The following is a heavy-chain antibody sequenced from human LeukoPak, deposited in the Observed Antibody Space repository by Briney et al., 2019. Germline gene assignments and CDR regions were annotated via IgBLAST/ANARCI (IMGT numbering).Heavy chain of an antibody. V-gene: IGHV3-66*02. CDR2: IYSGGST. CDR3: ASRFLRLSAFDI. CDR1: GFTVSSNY. Sequence: GGSLRLSCAASGFTVSSNYMSWVRQAPGKGLESVSVIYSGGSTYYADSVKGRFTISRDNSKNTLYLQMNSLRAEDTAVYYCASRFLRLSAFDIWGQGTVVTVSS. D-gene: IGHD2-21*01. J-gene: IGHJ3*02.